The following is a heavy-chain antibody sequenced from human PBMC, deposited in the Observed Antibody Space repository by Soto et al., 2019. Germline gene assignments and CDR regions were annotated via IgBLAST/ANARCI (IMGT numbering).Heavy chain of an antibody. D-gene: IGHD5-12*01. Sequence: EVQLVESGGGLVKPGGSLRLSCAASGFTFSSYSMNWVRQAPGKGLEWVSSISSSSSYIYYADSVKGRFTISRDNAKNSLYMQMNSLRAEDTAVYYCARDEMGGYVHWGQGTLVTVSS. CDR1: GFTFSSYS. CDR2: ISSSSSYI. V-gene: IGHV3-21*01. J-gene: IGHJ4*02. CDR3: ARDEMGGYVH.